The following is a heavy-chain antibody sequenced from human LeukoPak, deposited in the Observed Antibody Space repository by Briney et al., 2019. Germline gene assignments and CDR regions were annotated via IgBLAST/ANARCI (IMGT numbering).Heavy chain of an antibody. CDR2: IYHRGST. CDR1: GVSISRYY. CDR3: ARAVAWSYFDY. D-gene: IGHD3-3*01. V-gene: IGHV4-59*12. Sequence: SETLSLTCTVSGVSISRYYWSWIRQPPGKGLEWIGYIYHRGSTNYNPSLKSRVTISVDTSKNQFSLKLSSVTAADTAVYFCARAVAWSYFDYWGQGTLVTVSS. J-gene: IGHJ4*02.